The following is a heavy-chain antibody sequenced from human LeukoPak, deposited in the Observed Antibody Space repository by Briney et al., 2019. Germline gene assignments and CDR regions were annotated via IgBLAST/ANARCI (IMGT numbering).Heavy chain of an antibody. CDR2: IYTSGST. J-gene: IGHJ4*02. D-gene: IGHD5-18*01. V-gene: IGHV4-61*02. CDR1: GGSISSGSYY. Sequence: PSETLSLTCTVSGGSISSGSYYWSWIRQPAGKGLEWIGRIYTSGSTNYNPSLKSRVTISVDTSKNQFSLKLSSVTAADTAVYCCAREWIQLWFFDYWGQGTLVTVSS. CDR3: AREWIQLWFFDY.